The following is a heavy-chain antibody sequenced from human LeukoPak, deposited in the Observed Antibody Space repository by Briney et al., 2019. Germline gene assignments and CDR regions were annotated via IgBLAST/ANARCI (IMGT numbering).Heavy chain of an antibody. D-gene: IGHD3-16*02. J-gene: IGHJ4*02. V-gene: IGHV4-4*07. CDR3: ARAYLIKERVWGSYLDY. CDR2: IYTSGST. Sequence: PSETLSLTCTVSGGSISSYYWSWIRQPAGKGLEWIGRIYTSGSTNYNPSLKSRVTMSVDTSKNQFSLKLSSVTAADTAVYYCARAYLIKERVWGSYLDYWGQGTLVTVSS. CDR1: GGSISSYY.